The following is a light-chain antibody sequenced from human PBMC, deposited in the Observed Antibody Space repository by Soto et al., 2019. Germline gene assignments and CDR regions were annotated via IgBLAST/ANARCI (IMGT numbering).Light chain of an antibody. Sequence: DIQMTQSPSSLSAYVGDRVTITCRASQGISNYLAWYQQKPGKVPKLLIYAASTLQSWVPSRFSGSRSGTDFTLTISSLQPEDGATYYGQKYNSAPCTFGPGTKVDIK. CDR3: QKYNSAPCT. CDR1: QGISNY. CDR2: AAS. J-gene: IGKJ3*01. V-gene: IGKV1-27*01.